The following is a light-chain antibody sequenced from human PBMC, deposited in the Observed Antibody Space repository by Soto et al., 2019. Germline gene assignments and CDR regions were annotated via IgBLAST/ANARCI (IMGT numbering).Light chain of an antibody. CDR3: QQTYGTPPIT. CDR2: GAS. Sequence: DIQMTQSPSSLSTSVGDRVTITCRASENIRDFVNWYQQKPGKAPNLLIYGASTLQGGVPSRFSGSGSATDFTLTISSLQHEDFVTYYCQQTYGTPPITFGQGTRLEIK. J-gene: IGKJ5*01. V-gene: IGKV1-39*01. CDR1: ENIRDF.